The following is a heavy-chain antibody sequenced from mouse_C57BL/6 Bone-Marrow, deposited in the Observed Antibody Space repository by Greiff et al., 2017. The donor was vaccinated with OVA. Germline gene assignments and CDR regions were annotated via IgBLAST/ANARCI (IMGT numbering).Heavy chain of an antibody. J-gene: IGHJ4*01. CDR1: GYTFTSYW. D-gene: IGHD1-1*01. Sequence: QVQLQQPGAELVRPGSSVKLSCKASGYTFTSYWMHWVKQRPIQGLEWIGNIDPSDSETHYNQKFKDKATLTVDTSSSPAYLQLSSLTSEDSAVYYCARHGSSLYYAMDDWGQGTSVTVSS. CDR3: ARHGSSLYYAMDD. V-gene: IGHV1-52*01. CDR2: IDPSDSET.